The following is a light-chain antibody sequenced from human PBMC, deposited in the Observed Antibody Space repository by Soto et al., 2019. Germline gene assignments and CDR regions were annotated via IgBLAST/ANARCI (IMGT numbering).Light chain of an antibody. Sequence: QPVLTQPPSASGTPGQRVTISCSGSSSNIESNTVNWYQHLPGTAPKLLIYSNNQRPSGVPDRFSGSKSGTSASLAISGLQPEDEADYYCAAWDDSLKGVFGGGTKVTVL. V-gene: IGLV1-44*01. CDR2: SNN. CDR3: AAWDDSLKGV. J-gene: IGLJ2*01. CDR1: SSNIESNT.